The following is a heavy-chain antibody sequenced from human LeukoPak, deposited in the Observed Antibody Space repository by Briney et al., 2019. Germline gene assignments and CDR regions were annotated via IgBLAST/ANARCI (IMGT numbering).Heavy chain of an antibody. V-gene: IGHV1-3*03. CDR2: INAGNGNT. D-gene: IGHD3-10*01. CDR3: ASDVRTSGVAFDI. J-gene: IGHJ3*02. CDR1: GYTFTSYA. Sequence: ASVKVSCKASGYTFTSYAMHWVRQAPGQRLEWMGWINAGNGNTKYSQEFQGRVTITRDTSASTAYMELSSLRSEDMAVYYCASDVRTSGVAFDIWGQGTMVTVSS.